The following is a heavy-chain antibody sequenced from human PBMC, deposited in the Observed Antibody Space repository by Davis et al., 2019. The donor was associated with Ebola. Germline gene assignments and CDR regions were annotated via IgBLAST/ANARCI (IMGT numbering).Heavy chain of an antibody. J-gene: IGHJ2*01. Sequence: GESLKISCAASGFAFSNYGLHWVRQAPGTGPEWIAVLWSAARTQLYADSVRGRFTLSRDNSKNTMYLQVTRLRVDDTAIYYCARDSGPGGYNGGYFELWGRGTLVTVSS. V-gene: IGHV3-33*01. D-gene: IGHD3-22*01. CDR1: GFAFSNYG. CDR3: ARDSGPGGYNGGYFEL. CDR2: LWSAARTQ.